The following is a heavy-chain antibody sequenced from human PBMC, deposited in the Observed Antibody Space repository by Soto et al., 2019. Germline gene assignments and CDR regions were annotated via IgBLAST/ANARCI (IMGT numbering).Heavy chain of an antibody. D-gene: IGHD6-19*01. J-gene: IGHJ5*02. Sequence: QVRLVESGGGVVQPGRSLRLSCTASGFSFSSYAMYWFRQPPGKGLEWVAVISHDGINKHYADSVKGRVTVSRDNSNLSLDVQLNSLRGEDTAMYYCARDMYSSDYFVKWFEPWGQGTLVTVSS. CDR1: GFSFSSYA. CDR3: ARDMYSSDYFVKWFEP. CDR2: ISHDGINK. V-gene: IGHV3-30-3*01.